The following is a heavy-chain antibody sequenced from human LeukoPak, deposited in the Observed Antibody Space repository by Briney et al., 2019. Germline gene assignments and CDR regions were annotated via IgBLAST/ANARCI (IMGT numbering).Heavy chain of an antibody. CDR1: GESSFSNYY. D-gene: IGHD3-22*01. V-gene: IGHV4-34*01. Sequence: SETLSLTCAVYGESSFSNYYWSWIRQTPGGALEWIGEINHSGYTNYNPSLKSRVTLSIDTSKNQFSLRLNSVTAADTAVYYCSRQVVGNDYWGQGTLVTVSS. J-gene: IGHJ4*02. CDR2: INHSGYT. CDR3: SRQVVGNDY.